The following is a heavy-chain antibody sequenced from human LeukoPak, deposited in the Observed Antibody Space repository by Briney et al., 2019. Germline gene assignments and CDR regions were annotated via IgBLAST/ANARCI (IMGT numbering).Heavy chain of an antibody. Sequence: GASVKVSCKASGYMFTSYDINWVRQATGQGLEWMGWMNPNSGNTGFGQKFQGRVTMTRDTSISTAYMELSSLRSEDTAVYYCARVFCSGGDCYRYFGYWGQGTLVTVSS. CDR1: GYMFTSYD. D-gene: IGHD2-21*02. V-gene: IGHV1-8*01. J-gene: IGHJ4*02. CDR2: MNPNSGNT. CDR3: ARVFCSGGDCYRYFGY.